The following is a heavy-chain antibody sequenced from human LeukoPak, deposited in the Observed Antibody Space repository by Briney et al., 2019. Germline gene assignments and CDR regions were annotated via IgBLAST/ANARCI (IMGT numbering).Heavy chain of an antibody. D-gene: IGHD2-2*01. Sequence: GGSLRLSCAASGFTFSSYAMSWVRQAPGKGLEWVSAISGSGGSTYYADSVKGRFAISRDNSKNTLYLQMNSLRAEDTAVYYCAKDPFIVVVPAAPWDDAFDIWGQGTMVTASS. J-gene: IGHJ3*02. CDR2: ISGSGGST. CDR1: GFTFSSYA. V-gene: IGHV3-23*01. CDR3: AKDPFIVVVPAAPWDDAFDI.